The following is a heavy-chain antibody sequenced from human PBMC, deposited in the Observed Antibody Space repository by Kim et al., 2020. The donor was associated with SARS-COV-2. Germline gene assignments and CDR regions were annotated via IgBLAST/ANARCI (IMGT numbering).Heavy chain of an antibody. CDR2: IWYDGSNT. D-gene: IGHD4-17*01. CDR3: ARAGWGQDYGDYLDY. CDR1: GFTFSSYG. Sequence: GGSLRLSCAASGFTFSSYGMHWVRQAPGKGLEWVAAIWYDGSNTYYADSVKGRFTISRDNSKNTLYLQMNSLRAEDTAVYYCARAGWGQDYGDYLDYWGQGTLVTVSS. J-gene: IGHJ4*02. V-gene: IGHV3-33*01.